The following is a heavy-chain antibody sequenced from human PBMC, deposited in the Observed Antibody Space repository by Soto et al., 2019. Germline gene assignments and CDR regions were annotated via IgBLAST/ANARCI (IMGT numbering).Heavy chain of an antibody. J-gene: IGHJ6*02. CDR3: AREKGGGGYSYGYSGPHYYYYGMDV. CDR2: IWYDGSNK. CDR1: GFTFSSYG. Sequence: GGSLRLSCAASGFTFSSYGMHWVRQAPGKGLEWVAVIWYDGSNKYYADSVKGRFTISRDNSKNTLNLQMNSLRAEDTAVYYCAREKGGGGYSYGYSGPHYYYYGMDVWGQGTTVTVSS. V-gene: IGHV3-33*01. D-gene: IGHD5-18*01.